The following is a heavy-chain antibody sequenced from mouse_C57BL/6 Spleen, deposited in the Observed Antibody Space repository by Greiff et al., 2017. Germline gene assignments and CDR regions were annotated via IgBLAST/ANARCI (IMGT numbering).Heavy chain of an antibody. D-gene: IGHD1-1*01. Sequence: EVKLMESGGGLVQPGGSLSLSCAASGFTFTDYYMSWVRQPPGKALEWLGFIRNKANGYTTEYSASVKGRFTISRDNSQSILYLQMNALRAEDSATYYCARYYYGSSGDAKDYWGQGTSVTVSS. J-gene: IGHJ4*01. V-gene: IGHV7-3*01. CDR2: IRNKANGYTT. CDR1: GFTFTDYY. CDR3: ARYYYGSSGDAKDY.